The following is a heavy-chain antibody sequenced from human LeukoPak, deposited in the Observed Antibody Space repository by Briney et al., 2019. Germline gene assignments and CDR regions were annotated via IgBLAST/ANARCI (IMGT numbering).Heavy chain of an antibody. CDR2: IYYSGST. J-gene: IGHJ4*02. Sequence: SETLSLTCTVSGGSISSYYWSWIRQPPGKGLEWIGYIYYSGSTNYNPSLKSRVTISVDTSKNQFSLKLSSVTAADTAVYYCASSGYYLSPFDYWGQGTLVTASS. CDR3: ASSGYYLSPFDY. D-gene: IGHD3-22*01. V-gene: IGHV4-59*01. CDR1: GGSISSYY.